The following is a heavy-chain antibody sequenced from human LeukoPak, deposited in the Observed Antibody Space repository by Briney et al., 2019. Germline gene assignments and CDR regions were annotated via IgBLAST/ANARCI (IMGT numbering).Heavy chain of an antibody. CDR3: ARTRAIAARHYYYYMDV. J-gene: IGHJ6*03. CDR1: GGTFSSYA. CDR2: IIPIFGTA. Sequence: SVKVSCKASGGTFSSYAISWVRQAPGQGLEWMGGIIPIFGTANYAQKFQGRVTITTDESTSTAYTELSSLRSEDTAVYYCARTRAIAARHYYYYMDVWGKGTTVTVSS. D-gene: IGHD6-6*01. V-gene: IGHV1-69*05.